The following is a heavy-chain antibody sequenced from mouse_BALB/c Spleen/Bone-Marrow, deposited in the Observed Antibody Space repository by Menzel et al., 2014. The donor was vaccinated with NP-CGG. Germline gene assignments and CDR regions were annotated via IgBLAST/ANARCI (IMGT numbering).Heavy chain of an antibody. V-gene: IGHV1-18*01. Sequence: VQLQQPGPELVKPGASVKIPCKASGYTFTDYNMGWVKQSHGKSLEWIGDINPNNGGTIYNQKFKGKATLTVDKSSSTAYMELRSLTSEDTAVYYCARGANWDYFDYWGQGTTLTVSS. J-gene: IGHJ2*01. CDR3: ARGANWDYFDY. CDR2: INPNNGGT. CDR1: GYTFTDYN. D-gene: IGHD4-1*01.